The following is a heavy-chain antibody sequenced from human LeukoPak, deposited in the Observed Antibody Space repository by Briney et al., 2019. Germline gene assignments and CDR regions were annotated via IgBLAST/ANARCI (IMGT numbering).Heavy chain of an antibody. D-gene: IGHD2-15*01. CDR3: ARIGYCSGGSCSFGY. J-gene: IGHJ4*02. CDR2: IYYSGST. CDR1: GGSISSGDYY. V-gene: IGHV4-30-4*01. Sequence: PSQTLSLTCTVSGGSISSGDYYWSWIRQPPGKGLEWIGYIYYSGSTYYNPSLKSRVTISVDTSKNQFSLKLSSVTAADAAVYYCARIGYCSGGSCSFGYWGQGTLVTVSS.